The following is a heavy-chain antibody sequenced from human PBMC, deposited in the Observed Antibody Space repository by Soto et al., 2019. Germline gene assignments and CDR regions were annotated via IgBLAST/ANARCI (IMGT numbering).Heavy chain of an antibody. D-gene: IGHD6-6*01. CDR1: GFTFSSYS. CDR3: ARDPGGSSSAGPFDY. J-gene: IGHJ4*02. Sequence: PGGSLRLSCAASGFTFSSYSMNWVRQAPGKGLEWVSSISGGSGYIYYADSVKGRFTISRDNAKNSLFLQMDGLRDEDTAVYYCARDPGGSSSAGPFDYWGQGSLVTVSS. CDR2: ISGGSGYI. V-gene: IGHV3-21*01.